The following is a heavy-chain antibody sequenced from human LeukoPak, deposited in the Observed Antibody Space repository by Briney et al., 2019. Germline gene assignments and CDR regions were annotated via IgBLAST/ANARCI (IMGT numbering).Heavy chain of an antibody. Sequence: PSETLSLTCTLSGGSISSSSYYWGWIRQPPGKRLEWIGSIYYSGSTYYNPSLKSRVTISVDTSKNQFSLKLSSVTAADTAVYYCARTNQPFDYWGQGTLVTVSS. D-gene: IGHD2-2*01. CDR2: IYYSGST. V-gene: IGHV4-39*01. CDR1: GGSISSSSYY. J-gene: IGHJ4*02. CDR3: ARTNQPFDY.